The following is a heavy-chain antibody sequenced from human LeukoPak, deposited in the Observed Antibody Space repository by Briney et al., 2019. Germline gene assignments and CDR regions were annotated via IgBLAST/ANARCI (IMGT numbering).Heavy chain of an antibody. J-gene: IGHJ4*02. D-gene: IGHD2-2*01. CDR1: GFTFSDYY. CDR3: ARADMGGYCSSTSCYLDH. V-gene: IGHV3-11*04. Sequence: GGSLRLSCAASGFTFSDYYMSWIRQAPGKGLECISYISSSGGTIHYADSVKGRFTISRDNAKNSLYLQMNSLRAEDTAVYYCARADMGGYCSSTSCYLDHWGQGTLVTVSS. CDR2: ISSSGGTI.